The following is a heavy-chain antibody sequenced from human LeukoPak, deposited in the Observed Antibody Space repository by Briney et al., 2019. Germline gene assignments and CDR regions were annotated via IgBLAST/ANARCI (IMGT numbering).Heavy chain of an antibody. Sequence: PGRSLRLSCAASGFTFSSFAMHWVRQAPGKGLEWAAAISIAGNNVYYADSVKGRFTISTDNSKSTLYLQMNCLRVEDTAVYYCASLGDDWGQGTLVTVSS. V-gene: IGHV3-30-3*01. CDR2: ISIAGNNV. CDR3: ASLGDD. D-gene: IGHD7-27*01. J-gene: IGHJ4*02. CDR1: GFTFSSFA.